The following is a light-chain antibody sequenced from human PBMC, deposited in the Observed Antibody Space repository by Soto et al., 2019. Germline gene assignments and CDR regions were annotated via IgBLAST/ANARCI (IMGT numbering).Light chain of an antibody. Sequence: QSALTQPASVSGSPGQSITISCTGTSGDIGSYNRVSWYQQHPGKAPKLLIYANTNRPSGVPDRFSGSKSGTSASLAITGLQAEDEADYYCQSYDSSLSGYVFGTGTKLTVL. CDR2: ANT. CDR1: SGDIGSYNR. CDR3: QSYDSSLSGYV. J-gene: IGLJ1*01. V-gene: IGLV2-14*03.